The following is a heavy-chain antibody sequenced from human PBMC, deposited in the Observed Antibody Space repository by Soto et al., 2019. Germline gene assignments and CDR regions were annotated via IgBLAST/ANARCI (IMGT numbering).Heavy chain of an antibody. J-gene: IGHJ6*02. Sequence: ASVKVSCKASGYSFTTHGISWVRRAPGHGLEWMGWISAYNGDTHYVQRLQGRLTMTTDTSTSTAYMELRSLTSDDTAVYYCARDPPFSGILRGTPLMDVWGQGTTVTVSS. V-gene: IGHV1-18*04. CDR2: ISAYNGDT. CDR3: ARDPPFSGILRGTPLMDV. D-gene: IGHD4-17*01. CDR1: GYSFTTHG.